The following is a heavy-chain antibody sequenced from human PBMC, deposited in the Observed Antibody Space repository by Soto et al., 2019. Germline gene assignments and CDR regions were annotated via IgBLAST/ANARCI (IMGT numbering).Heavy chain of an antibody. CDR3: ATAEVDY. CDR1: GFTFGNSW. CDR2: MNSDGSST. V-gene: IGHV3-74*01. J-gene: IGHJ4*02. Sequence: GGSLRLSCAASGFTFGNSWMHWVRQAPGEGLEWVSRMNSDGSSTNYADSVKGRFTVSRDNAKNTLYLQMNSLRAEDTAVYYCATAEVDYWGPGTLVTVSS.